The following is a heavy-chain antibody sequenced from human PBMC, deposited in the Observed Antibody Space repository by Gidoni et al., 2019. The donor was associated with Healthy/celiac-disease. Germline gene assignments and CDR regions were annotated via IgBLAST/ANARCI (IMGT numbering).Heavy chain of an antibody. V-gene: IGHV3-33*01. D-gene: IGHD6-13*01. Sequence: QVQLVESGGGVVQPGRSLRLSCAASGFHFSSYGMHWVRQAPGKGLEWVAVIWYDGSNKYYADSVKGRFTISRDNSKNTLYLQMNSLRAEDTAVYYCARVRGSSWTGYYYYMDVWGKGTTVTVSS. J-gene: IGHJ6*03. CDR1: GFHFSSYG. CDR2: IWYDGSNK. CDR3: ARVRGSSWTGYYYYMDV.